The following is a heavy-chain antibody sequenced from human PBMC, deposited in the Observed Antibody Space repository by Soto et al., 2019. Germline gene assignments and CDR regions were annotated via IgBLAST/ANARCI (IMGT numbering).Heavy chain of an antibody. D-gene: IGHD4-17*01. CDR1: GFTFDDYA. Sequence: GGSLRLSCAASGFTFDDYAMHWVRQAPGKGLEWVSGISWNSGSIGYADSVKGRFTISRDNAKNSLYLQMNSLRAEDTALYYCAAHYDYGDYRPQKPDYWGQGTLVTVSS. CDR2: ISWNSGSI. V-gene: IGHV3-9*01. J-gene: IGHJ4*02. CDR3: AAHYDYGDYRPQKPDY.